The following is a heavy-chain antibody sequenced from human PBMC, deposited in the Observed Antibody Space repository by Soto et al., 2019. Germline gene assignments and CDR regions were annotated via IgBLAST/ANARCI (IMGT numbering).Heavy chain of an antibody. CDR1: GYSFTGYY. J-gene: IGHJ4*02. CDR2: INPNSGGT. V-gene: IGHV1-2*02. CDR3: ARARMVRGVIISYYFDY. D-gene: IGHD3-10*01. Sequence: ASVKVSCKASGYSFTGYYMHWVRQAPGQGLEWMGWINPNSGGTNYAQKFQGRVTMTRDTSISTAYMELSRLRSDDTAVYYCARARMVRGVIISYYFDYWGQGTLVTVSS.